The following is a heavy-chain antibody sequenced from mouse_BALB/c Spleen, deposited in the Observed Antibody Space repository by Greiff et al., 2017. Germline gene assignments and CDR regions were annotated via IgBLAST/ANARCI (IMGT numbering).Heavy chain of an antibody. J-gene: IGHJ4*01. CDR3: ARGGNSYYYAMDY. Sequence: VQLQQSGPGLVKPSQSLSLTCSVTGYSITSGYYWYWIRQFPGNKLEWMGYISYDGSNNYNPSLKNRISITRDTSKNQFFLKLNSVTTEDTATYYCARGGNSYYYAMDYWGQGTSVTVSS. V-gene: IGHV3-6*02. CDR1: GYSITSGYY. D-gene: IGHD2-1*01. CDR2: ISYDGSN.